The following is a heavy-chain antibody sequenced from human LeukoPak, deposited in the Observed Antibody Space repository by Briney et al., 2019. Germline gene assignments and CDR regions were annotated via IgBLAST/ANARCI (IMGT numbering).Heavy chain of an antibody. J-gene: IGHJ3*02. V-gene: IGHV3-20*04. D-gene: IGHD1-26*01. CDR2: INWNGGSR. CDR1: GFNFDDYV. CDR3: ARGTPSSGSYFRRDAFDI. Sequence: GGSLRLSCAASGFNFDDYVMNWVRQAPGKGLEWVSGINWNGGSRGYADSVKGRFTISRDNSKNTLYLQMNSLRAEDTAVYYCARGTPSSGSYFRRDAFDIWGQGTMVTVSS.